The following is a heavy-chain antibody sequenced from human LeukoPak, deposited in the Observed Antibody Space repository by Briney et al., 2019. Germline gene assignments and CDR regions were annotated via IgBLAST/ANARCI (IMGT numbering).Heavy chain of an antibody. CDR2: ISAYNGNT. Sequence: ASVKVSCKASGYTFTSYGISWVRQAPGQGLEWMGWISAYNGNTNYAQKLQGRVTMTTDTSTSTAYMELRSLGSDDTAVYYCARGGAAVLFTVAGPWFDPWGQGTLVTVSS. J-gene: IGHJ5*02. D-gene: IGHD6-13*01. CDR3: ARGGAAVLFTVAGPWFDP. CDR1: GYTFTSYG. V-gene: IGHV1-18*01.